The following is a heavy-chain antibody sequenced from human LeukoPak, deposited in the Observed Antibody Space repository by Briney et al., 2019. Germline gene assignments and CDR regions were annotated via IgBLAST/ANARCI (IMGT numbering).Heavy chain of an antibody. V-gene: IGHV1-18*01. CDR3: AKGEVSASIYCFDF. Sequence: GASVKVSCKTSCYTFTIYGVSWVRQAPGQGLEWMGWVSGYTGNTNYAERFQGRVTMTIDTSTSTVYMELTSLRSDDTAVYYCAKGEVSASIYCFDFWGQGTLVTVS. D-gene: IGHD2-2*01. CDR1: CYTFTIYG. CDR2: VSGYTGNT. J-gene: IGHJ4*02.